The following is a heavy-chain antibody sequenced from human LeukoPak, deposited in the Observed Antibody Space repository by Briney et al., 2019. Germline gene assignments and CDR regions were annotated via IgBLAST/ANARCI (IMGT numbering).Heavy chain of an antibody. CDR1: GGSINSSPYY. J-gene: IGHJ6*03. D-gene: IGHD2-15*01. CDR3: ARGYCSGGSCYSYYYYNYMDV. Sequence: SETLSLTCTVSGGSINSSPYYWGWIRQPPGKGLEWIGNIYYSGSTYYNPSLKSRVTISIDTSKNQFSLKLSSVTAADTAVYYCARGYCSGGSCYSYYYYNYMDVWGKGTTVTVSS. V-gene: IGHV4-39*07. CDR2: IYYSGST.